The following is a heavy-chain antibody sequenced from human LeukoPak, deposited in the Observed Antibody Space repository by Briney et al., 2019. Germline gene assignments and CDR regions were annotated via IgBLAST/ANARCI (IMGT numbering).Heavy chain of an antibody. Sequence: GGSLRLSCAASGFTFSSYAMSWVRQAPGKGLEWVSAISGSGGSTYYADSVKGGFTISRDNSKNTLYLQMNSLRAEDTAVYYCAKDEVGVPAAKLFDYWGQGTLVTVSS. CDR2: ISGSGGST. CDR3: AKDEVGVPAAKLFDY. V-gene: IGHV3-23*01. CDR1: GFTFSSYA. J-gene: IGHJ4*02. D-gene: IGHD2-2*01.